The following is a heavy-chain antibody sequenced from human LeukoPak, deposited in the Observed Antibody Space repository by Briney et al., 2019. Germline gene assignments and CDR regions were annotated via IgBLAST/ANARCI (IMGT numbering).Heavy chain of an antibody. V-gene: IGHV3-21*01. Sequence: GGSLRLSCAASGFTFSSYSMSWVRQAPGKGLEWVSSISSSSSYIYYADSVKGRFTISRDNAKNSLYLQMNSLRAEDTAVYYCARDKGSSWYFYGWGQGTLVTVSS. CDR1: GFTFSSYS. D-gene: IGHD6-13*01. CDR3: ARDKGSSWYFYG. CDR2: ISSSSSYI. J-gene: IGHJ4*02.